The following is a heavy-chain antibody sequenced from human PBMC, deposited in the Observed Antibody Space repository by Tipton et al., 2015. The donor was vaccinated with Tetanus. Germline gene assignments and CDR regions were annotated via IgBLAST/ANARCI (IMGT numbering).Heavy chain of an antibody. Sequence: SLRLSCAASGFTFTGYSMNWVRQAPGKGLEWVSYISYSSGTIYYADSVQGRFTISRDNAKYSLYLQMNSLRDEDTAVYYCARDSTHRRDGYNDFDYWGQGTLVTVSS. CDR2: ISYSSGTI. J-gene: IGHJ4*02. V-gene: IGHV3-48*02. D-gene: IGHD5-24*01. CDR1: GFTFTGYS. CDR3: ARDSTHRRDGYNDFDY.